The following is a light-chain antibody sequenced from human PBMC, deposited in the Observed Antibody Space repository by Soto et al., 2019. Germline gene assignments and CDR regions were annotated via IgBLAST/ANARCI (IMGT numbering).Light chain of an antibody. J-gene: IGKJ3*01. Sequence: EIVLTQSPATLSLSPGERATLSCRASQSVSSYLAWYQQKPGRAPWLLIYDASNRATGIPARFSGSGSGTDVTLTISSLEPEDFAVYYCQQRSNWPHTFGPGTKVDIK. CDR3: QQRSNWPHT. CDR2: DAS. V-gene: IGKV3-11*01. CDR1: QSVSSY.